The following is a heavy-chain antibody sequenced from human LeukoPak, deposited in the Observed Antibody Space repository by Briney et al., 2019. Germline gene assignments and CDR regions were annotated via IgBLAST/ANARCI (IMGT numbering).Heavy chain of an antibody. CDR1: GFTFSHHG. CDR2: VGPSGART. V-gene: IGHV3-23*01. D-gene: IGHD1-26*01. CDR3: AERGAEVGATVAPGDY. J-gene: IGHJ4*02. Sequence: GGSLRLSCAASGFTFSHHGMNWVRQAPGKGLEWVSGVGPSGARTYYADSVKGRFTVSRDNSKNMVFLQMDSLRAEDTAVYYCAERGAEVGATVAPGDYWGQGTLVTVSS.